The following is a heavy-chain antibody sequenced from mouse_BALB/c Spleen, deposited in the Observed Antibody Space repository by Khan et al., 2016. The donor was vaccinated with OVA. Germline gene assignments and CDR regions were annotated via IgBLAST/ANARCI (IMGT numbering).Heavy chain of an antibody. CDR2: IDPSDSET. CDR3: ARREKYGYDPSWFAY. Sequence: QVQLQQPGAELVRPGASVKLSCKASGYTFTSYWMNWVKQRPGQGLEWIGMIDPSDSETHYNQMFKDKATLTVDKFSRTAYMQLSSLTSEDSAVYYCARREKYGYDPSWFAYWDQGTLVTVSS. V-gene: IGHV1-61*01. J-gene: IGHJ3*01. CDR1: GYTFTSYW. D-gene: IGHD2-2*01.